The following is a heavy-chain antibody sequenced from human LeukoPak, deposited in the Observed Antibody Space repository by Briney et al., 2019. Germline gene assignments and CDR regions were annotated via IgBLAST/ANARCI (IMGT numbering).Heavy chain of an antibody. CDR2: ISSSSSTI. J-gene: IGHJ4*02. V-gene: IGHV3-48*04. Sequence: GGSLRLSCAASGFTFSSYSMNWVRQAPGKGLEWVSYISSSSSTIYYADSVKGRFTISRDNAKNSLYLQMNSLRAEDTAVYYCAREEVRRTVRGYSGYRRFDYWGQGTLVTVSS. CDR1: GFTFSSYS. D-gene: IGHD5-12*01. CDR3: AREEVRRTVRGYSGYRRFDY.